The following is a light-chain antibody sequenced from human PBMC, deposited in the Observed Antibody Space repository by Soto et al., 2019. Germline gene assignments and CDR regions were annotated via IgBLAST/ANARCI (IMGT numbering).Light chain of an antibody. J-gene: IGKJ5*01. Sequence: VLTQSPGTLSLSPGERATLSCRASQSVSSSLAWYQQKPCEAPGLLIYCASSRATGIPDRFSGSGSGTDFTLTISRLEPQDFAVYYCQQYGSSPPITFGQGTRLEIK. CDR2: CAS. V-gene: IGKV3-20*01. CDR3: QQYGSSPPIT. CDR1: QSVSSS.